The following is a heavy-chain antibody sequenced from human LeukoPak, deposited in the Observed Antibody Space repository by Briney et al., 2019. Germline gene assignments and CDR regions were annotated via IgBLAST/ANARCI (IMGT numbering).Heavy chain of an antibody. D-gene: IGHD3-16*02. CDR1: GYTFTNYA. CDR3: ARGYRYFDY. Sequence: ASVKVSCKASGYTFTNYAINWVRQAPGQGLEWMGWMNPNSGNTGYAQKFQGRVTITRNTSISTAYMELSSLRSEDTAVYYCARGYRYFDYWGQGTLVTVSS. V-gene: IGHV1-8*03. CDR2: MNPNSGNT. J-gene: IGHJ4*02.